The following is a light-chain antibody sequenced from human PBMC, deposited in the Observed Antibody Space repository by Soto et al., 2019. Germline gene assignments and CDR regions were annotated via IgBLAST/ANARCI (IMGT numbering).Light chain of an antibody. CDR3: QSYDSSLSGSYV. CDR2: GNS. J-gene: IGLJ1*01. Sequence: SVLTRPPSVNGAPGQRVTISCTGSSSNIGAGYDVHWYQQLPGTAPKLLIYGNSNRPSGVPDRFSGSKSGTSASLAITGLQAEDEADYYCQSYDSSLSGSYVFGTGTKVTVL. V-gene: IGLV1-40*01. CDR1: SSNIGAGYD.